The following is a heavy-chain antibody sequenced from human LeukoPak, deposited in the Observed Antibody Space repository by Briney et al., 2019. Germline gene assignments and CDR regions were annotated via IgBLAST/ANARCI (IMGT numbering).Heavy chain of an antibody. CDR3: ARVVAAAGPNFDY. Sequence: PSETLSLTCAVYGGSFSGYYWSWIRQPPGKGLEWIGEINHSGSTNYNPSLKSRVTISVDTSKNQFSLKLSSVTAADTAVYYCARVVAAAGPNFDYWGQGTLVTVSS. D-gene: IGHD6-13*01. CDR1: GGSFSGYY. CDR2: INHSGST. V-gene: IGHV4-34*01. J-gene: IGHJ4*02.